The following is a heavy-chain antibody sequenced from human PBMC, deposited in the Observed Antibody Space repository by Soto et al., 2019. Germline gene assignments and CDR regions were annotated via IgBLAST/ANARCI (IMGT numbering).Heavy chain of an antibody. CDR1: GYTFTSYG. J-gene: IGHJ5*02. D-gene: IGHD3-3*01. V-gene: IGHV1-18*01. CDR3: ARILDDFWSGLRWFDP. Sequence: ASVKVSCKASGYTFTSYGISWVRQAPGQGLEWMGWISAYNGNTNYAQKLQGRVTMTTDTSTSTAYMEMRSLRSDDTAVYYCARILDDFWSGLRWFDPWGQGTLFTVSS. CDR2: ISAYNGNT.